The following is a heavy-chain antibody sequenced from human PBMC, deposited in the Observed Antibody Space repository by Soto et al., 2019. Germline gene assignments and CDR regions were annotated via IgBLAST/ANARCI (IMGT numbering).Heavy chain of an antibody. CDR2: IYSGGST. CDR3: ARHSMHDAFDI. Sequence: PGGSLRLSCAASGFTVSSNYMSWVRQAPGKGLEWVSVIYSGGSTYYADSVKGRFTISRDNSKNTLYLQMNSLRAEDTAVYYCARHSMHDAFDIWGQGTMVTVSS. J-gene: IGHJ3*02. D-gene: IGHD2-2*01. V-gene: IGHV3-53*01. CDR1: GFTVSSNY.